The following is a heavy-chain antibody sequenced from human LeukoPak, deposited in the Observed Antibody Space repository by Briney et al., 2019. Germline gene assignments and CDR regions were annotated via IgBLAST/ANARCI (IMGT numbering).Heavy chain of an antibody. Sequence: GASVKVPCKASGYTFTGYYMHWVRQAPGQGLEWMGWINPNSGGTNYAQKFQGRVTMTRDTSISTAYMELSRLRSDDTAVYYCARTGYSSSWYQYYFDYWGQGTLVTVSS. CDR2: INPNSGGT. CDR1: GYTFTGYY. CDR3: ARTGYSSSWYQYYFDY. D-gene: IGHD6-13*01. J-gene: IGHJ4*02. V-gene: IGHV1-2*02.